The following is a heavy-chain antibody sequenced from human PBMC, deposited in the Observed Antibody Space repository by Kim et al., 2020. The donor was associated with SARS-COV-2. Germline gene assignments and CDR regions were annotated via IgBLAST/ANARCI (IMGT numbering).Heavy chain of an antibody. CDR3: ARSDGSSWSSFIDY. J-gene: IGHJ4*02. Sequence: AQKFQGRVTITADESTSTAYMELSSLRSEDTAVYYCARSDGSSWSSFIDYWGQGTLVTVSS. D-gene: IGHD6-13*01. V-gene: IGHV1-69*01.